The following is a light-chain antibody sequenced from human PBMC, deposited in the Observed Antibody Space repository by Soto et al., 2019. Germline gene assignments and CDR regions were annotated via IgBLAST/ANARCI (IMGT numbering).Light chain of an antibody. V-gene: IGKV1-27*01. J-gene: IGKJ3*01. CDR3: QKYNSAPYT. CDR1: QGVSNN. Sequence: DIQMTQSPSSLSASVGDRVTITCRASQGVSNNLAWYQQRPGRVPKLLIYAASTLQSGVPSRFSGSGSGTDFTLTISSQQPEDVATYYCQKYNSAPYTFGPGTTVDLK. CDR2: AAS.